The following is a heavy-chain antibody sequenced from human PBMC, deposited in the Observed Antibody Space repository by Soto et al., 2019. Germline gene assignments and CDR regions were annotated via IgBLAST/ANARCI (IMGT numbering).Heavy chain of an antibody. V-gene: IGHV1-18*01. J-gene: IGHJ5*02. Sequence: ASVKVSCKASGYTFTGYGISWVRQAPGQGLEWMGWISAYNGNTNYAQKLQGRVTMTTDTSTSTAYMELRSLRSDDTAVYYCARDRYCSSTSCYGNWFDPWGQGTLVTVSS. CDR3: ARDRYCSSTSCYGNWFDP. D-gene: IGHD2-2*01. CDR2: ISAYNGNT. CDR1: GYTFTGYG.